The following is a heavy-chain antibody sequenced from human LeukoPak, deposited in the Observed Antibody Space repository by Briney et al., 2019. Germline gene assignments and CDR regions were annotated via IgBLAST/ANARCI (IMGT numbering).Heavy chain of an antibody. V-gene: IGHV3-7*04. CDR2: IKQDGSEK. CDR3: ARGEYYYDGGY. J-gene: IGHJ4*02. Sequence: GGSLRLSCAVAGFTFSNFWMSWGRQAPGKGLEWVANIKQDGSEKHYVDSVKGRFTISRDNAKNSLFLQMNSLRAEDTAVYYCARGEYYYDGGYWGQGTLVTVSS. D-gene: IGHD3-22*01. CDR1: GFTFSNFW.